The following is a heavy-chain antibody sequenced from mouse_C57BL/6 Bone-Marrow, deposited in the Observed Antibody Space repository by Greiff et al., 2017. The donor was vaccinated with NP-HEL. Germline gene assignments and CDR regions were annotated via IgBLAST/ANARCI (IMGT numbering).Heavy chain of an antibody. J-gene: IGHJ2*01. D-gene: IGHD1-1*01. V-gene: IGHV1-55*01. CDR1: GYTFTSYW. CDR3: ARTTVVATGYFDY. Sequence: QVQLQQPGAELVKPGASVKMSCKASGYTFTSYWITWVKQRPGQGLEWIGDIYPGSGSTNYIEKFKSKATLTVDTSSSTAYMQLSSLTSEDSAVYYCARTTVVATGYFDYWGQGTTLTVSS. CDR2: IYPGSGST.